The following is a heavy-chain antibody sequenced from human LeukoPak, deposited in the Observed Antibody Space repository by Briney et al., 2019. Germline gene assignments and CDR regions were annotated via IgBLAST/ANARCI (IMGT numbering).Heavy chain of an antibody. CDR1: GFTFRSHW. Sequence: GGSLRLSCAASGFTFRSHWMSWVRQAPGKGLEWVANIKQDGGEKTYVDSVKGRFTISRDDAKNSLYLQMNSLRAEDTAVYYCVRTYYGSGSYYGYWGQGTLVTVSS. V-gene: IGHV3-7*04. J-gene: IGHJ4*02. CDR3: VRTYYGSGSYYGY. D-gene: IGHD3-10*01. CDR2: IKQDGGEK.